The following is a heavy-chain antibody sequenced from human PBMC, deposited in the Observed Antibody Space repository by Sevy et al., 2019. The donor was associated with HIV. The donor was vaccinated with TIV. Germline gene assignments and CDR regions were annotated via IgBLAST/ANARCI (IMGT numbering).Heavy chain of an antibody. CDR1: GFALSDYY. CDR3: STKLDASFDC. D-gene: IGHD2-2*01. V-gene: IGHV3-72*01. CDR2: SRNKANSYTT. Sequence: GGSLRLSCAASGFALSDYYMEWVRQAPGKGLEWVGRSRNKANSYTTEYAASVKGRFTISRDESKNSLYLQMNSLKTGDTAVYYCSTKLDASFDCCGQGTLVTVSS. J-gene: IGHJ4*02.